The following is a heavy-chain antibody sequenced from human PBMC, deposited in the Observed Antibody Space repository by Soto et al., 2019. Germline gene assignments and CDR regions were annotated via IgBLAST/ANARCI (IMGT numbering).Heavy chain of an antibody. Sequence: QAPLEQSGAEVKRPGASVKVSCKASGYTVSDFDINWLRQASGQGTEWMGWMNAKSGDTFFAQRFQDKFNMTWDTSLSTAYMEVGSLTSDDTAIYYCARGNPFNYAGFDVWGQGTTVAVS. CDR2: MNAKSGDT. J-gene: IGHJ6*02. D-gene: IGHD3-16*01. CDR1: GYTVSDFD. V-gene: IGHV1-8*01. CDR3: ARGNPFNYAGFDV.